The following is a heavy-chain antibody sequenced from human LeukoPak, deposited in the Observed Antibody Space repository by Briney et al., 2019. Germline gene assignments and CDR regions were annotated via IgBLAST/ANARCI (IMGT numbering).Heavy chain of an antibody. D-gene: IGHD2-2*01. CDR1: GFTFSSYG. CDR2: IWYDGSNK. CDR3: ARDHDIVVVPAALDY. V-gene: IGHV3-33*01. Sequence: PGGSLRLSCAASGFTFSSYGMHWVRQAPGKGLEWVAVIWYDGSNKYYADSVKGRFTISRDNSKNTLYLQMNSLRAEDTAVYYCARDHDIVVVPAALDYWGQGTLVTVSS. J-gene: IGHJ4*02.